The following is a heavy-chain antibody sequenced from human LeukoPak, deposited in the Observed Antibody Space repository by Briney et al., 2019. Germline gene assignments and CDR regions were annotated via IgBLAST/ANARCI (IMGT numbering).Heavy chain of an antibody. J-gene: IGHJ4*02. CDR2: ISYDGSNK. CDR3: HRRASESSGWYEMDY. V-gene: IGHV3-30*03. D-gene: IGHD6-19*01. CDR1: GSTFSSYG. Sequence: GGSLRLSCAASGSTFSSYGMHWVRQAPGKGLEWVAVISYDGSNKYYADSVKGRFTISRDNSKNTLYLQMNSLRAEDTAVYYCHRRASESSGWYEMDYWGQGTLVTVSS.